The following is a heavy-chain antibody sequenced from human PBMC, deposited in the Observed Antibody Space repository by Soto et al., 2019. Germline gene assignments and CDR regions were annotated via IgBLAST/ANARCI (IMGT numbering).Heavy chain of an antibody. Sequence: QVEVVESRGGVVQPGRSLRLSCAASGFTFSNYAMHWVRQAPGKGLEWVAGISYDGSTIYYVDSVKGRFTVSRDNSKNTLYLHMSSLRADDTAVYSCAKGPWHLAHGHYFDYWGQGTLVTVSS. CDR1: GFTFSNYA. V-gene: IGHV3-30*18. CDR2: ISYDGSTI. D-gene: IGHD5-12*01. CDR3: AKGPWHLAHGHYFDY. J-gene: IGHJ4*02.